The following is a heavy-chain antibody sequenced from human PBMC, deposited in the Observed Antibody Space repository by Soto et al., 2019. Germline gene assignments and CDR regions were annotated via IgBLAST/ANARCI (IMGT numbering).Heavy chain of an antibody. J-gene: IGHJ3*02. CDR3: ARSGYFDSSDDAFDI. CDR1: GGSISSSNW. D-gene: IGHD3-9*01. Sequence: SETLSLTCAVSGGSISSSNWWSWVRQPPGKGLEWIGEIYHSGSTNYNPSLKSRVTISVDKSKNQFSLKLSSVTAADTAVYYCARSGYFDSSDDAFDIWGQGTMVTVSS. V-gene: IGHV4-4*02. CDR2: IYHSGST.